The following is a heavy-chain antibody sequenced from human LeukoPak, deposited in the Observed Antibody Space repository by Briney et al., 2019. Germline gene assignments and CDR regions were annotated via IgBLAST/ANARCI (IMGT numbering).Heavy chain of an antibody. CDR2: ISAYNGNT. J-gene: IGHJ4*02. V-gene: IGHV1-18*04. CDR3: ARSSGWSIRDYFDY. CDR1: GYTFTGYY. D-gene: IGHD6-19*01. Sequence: GASVKVSCKASGYTFTGYYMHWVRQAPGQGLEWMGWISAYNGNTNYAQKLQGRVTMTTDTSTSTAYMELRSLRSDDTAVYYCARSSGWSIRDYFDYWGQGTLVTVSS.